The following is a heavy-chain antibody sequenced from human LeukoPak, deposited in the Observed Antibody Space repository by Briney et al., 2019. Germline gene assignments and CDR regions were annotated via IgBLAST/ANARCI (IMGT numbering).Heavy chain of an antibody. CDR3: TRDRSRAEDD. Sequence: TGGSLRLSCAASGFTFSGHWMSWARQAPGKGLEWVANINQGGSDKYYVDSVKGRFTISRDNANNLLYLQMNSLRGEDTAVYYCTRDRSRAEDDWGQGTLVTVSS. CDR1: GFTFSGHW. CDR2: INQGGSDK. D-gene: IGHD1-14*01. V-gene: IGHV3-7*01. J-gene: IGHJ4*02.